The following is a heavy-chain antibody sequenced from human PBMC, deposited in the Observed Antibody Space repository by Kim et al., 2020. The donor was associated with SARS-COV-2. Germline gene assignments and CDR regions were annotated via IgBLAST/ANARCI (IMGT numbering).Heavy chain of an antibody. J-gene: IGHJ6*02. D-gene: IGHD3-3*01. CDR1: GGSFSGYY. CDR2: INHSGST. CDR3: ARGRLPTIFGVVIFRYGMDV. V-gene: IGHV4-34*01. Sequence: SETLSLTCAVYGGSFSGYYWSWIRQPPGKGLEWIGEINHSGSTNYNPSLKSRVNISVDTAKNQFSLKLSSVTAAGTAVYYCARGRLPTIFGVVIFRYGMDVWGQGTTVTVSS.